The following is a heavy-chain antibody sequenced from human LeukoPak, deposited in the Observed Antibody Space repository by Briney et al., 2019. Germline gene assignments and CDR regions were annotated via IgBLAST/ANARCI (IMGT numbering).Heavy chain of an antibody. J-gene: IGHJ5*02. CDR2: IYPGDSDT. CDR3: ARRRGSGSYFTNWFDP. Sequence: GESLKISCKGSGYSFTSYWIGWVRQMPGKGLEWMGIIYPGDSDTRYSPSFQGQVTISADKSISTAYLQWSSLKASDTAMYYCARRRGSGSYFTNWFDPWGQGTLVTVSS. D-gene: IGHD3-10*01. V-gene: IGHV5-51*01. CDR1: GYSFTSYW.